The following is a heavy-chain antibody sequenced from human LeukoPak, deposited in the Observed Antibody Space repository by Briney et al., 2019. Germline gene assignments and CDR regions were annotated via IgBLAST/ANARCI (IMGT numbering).Heavy chain of an antibody. CDR2: IFLGVSAT. CDR3: ARLLGYCSSTSCPHNYYYYGMDV. V-gene: IGHV5-51*01. CDR1: GYSFTSYR. D-gene: IGHD2-2*01. J-gene: IGHJ6*02. Sequence: GESLKISCKGSGYSFTSYRIGWVRQMPGKGLEWMGIIFLGVSATRYSPSFQGQATIPADKSLSTAYLQWSSLNASDTAMYYCARLLGYCSSTSCPHNYYYYGMDVWGQGTTVTVSS.